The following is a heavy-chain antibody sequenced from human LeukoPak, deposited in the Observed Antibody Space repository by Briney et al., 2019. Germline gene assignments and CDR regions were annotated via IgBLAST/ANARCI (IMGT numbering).Heavy chain of an antibody. J-gene: IGHJ4*02. V-gene: IGHV3-30*18. D-gene: IGHD4-17*01. CDR1: GFSFISYG. Sequence: GGSLRLSCAASGFSFISYGMHWVRQAPGKGLEWVGVISDDGRSKDYADSVKGRFTNSRDNSKDTLYLQMNGLRDEDTAVYYCAKRPSDYGDYVSYFDFWGQGTLVTVSS. CDR3: AKRPSDYGDYVSYFDF. CDR2: ISDDGRSK.